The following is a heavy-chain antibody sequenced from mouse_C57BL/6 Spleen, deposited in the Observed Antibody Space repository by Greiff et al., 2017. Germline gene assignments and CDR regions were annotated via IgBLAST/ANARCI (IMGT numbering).Heavy chain of an antibody. CDR2: ISRGSSTI. CDR3: ARTRYRNVYAMDY. Sequence: EVQRVESGGGLVKPGGSLKLSCAASGFTFSDYGMHWVRQAPEKGLEWVAYISRGSSTIYYADTVKGRFTISRDNAKNTLFLQMTSLRSEDTAMYYCARTRYRNVYAMDYWGQGTSVTVSS. V-gene: IGHV5-17*01. J-gene: IGHJ4*01. CDR1: GFTFSDYG. D-gene: IGHD2-14*01.